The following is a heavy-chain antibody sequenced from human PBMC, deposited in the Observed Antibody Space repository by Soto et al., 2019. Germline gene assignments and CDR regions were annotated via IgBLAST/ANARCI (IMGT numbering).Heavy chain of an antibody. J-gene: IGHJ4*02. CDR3: ARQAARNYFDF. CDR2: IDSRGRTI. CDR1: GFTFSDYY. D-gene: IGHD6-6*01. V-gene: IGHV3-11*01. Sequence: QVQLVESGGALVKPGGSLRLSCAASGFTFSDYYMSWIRQAPGKGLEWVSYIDSRGRTISYADSVKGRFTISRDDAKNSLYLQMNSLGAGDRAVYYCARQAARNYFDFWGQGTLVTVSS.